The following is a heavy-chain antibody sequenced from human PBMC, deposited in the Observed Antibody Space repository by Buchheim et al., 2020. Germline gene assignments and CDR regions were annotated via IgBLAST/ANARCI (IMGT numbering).Heavy chain of an antibody. J-gene: IGHJ5*02. D-gene: IGHD3-3*01. CDR1: GGTFSSYA. CDR3: ARDRVRFLEFRNWFDP. CDR2: IIPILGIA. V-gene: IGHV1-69*04. Sequence: QVQLVQSGAEVKKPGSSVKVSCKASGGTFSSYAISWVRQAPGQGLEWMGRIIPILGIANYAQKFQGRVTITADKSTSTAYMKLSRLRSEDTAVYCCARDRVRFLEFRNWFDPWGQGTL.